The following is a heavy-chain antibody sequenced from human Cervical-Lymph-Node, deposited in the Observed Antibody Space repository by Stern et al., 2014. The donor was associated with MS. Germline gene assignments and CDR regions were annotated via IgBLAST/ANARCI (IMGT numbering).Heavy chain of an antibody. CDR2: IILIFDTT. V-gene: IGHV1-69*06. J-gene: IGHJ4*02. D-gene: IGHD1-26*01. Sequence: QVQLVQSGAEVKRPGSSVRVSCKASGGTFSSYSISWVRQSPGHGLEWMGGIILIFDTTNYAQKFQGRVTISADKSTSTAYLDLSSLRSEDTAMYYCARYSGTFYFDYWGQGTLVTVSS. CDR1: GGTFSSYS. CDR3: ARYSGTFYFDY.